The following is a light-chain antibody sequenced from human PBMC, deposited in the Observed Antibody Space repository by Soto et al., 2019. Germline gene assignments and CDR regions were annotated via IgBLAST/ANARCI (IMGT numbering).Light chain of an antibody. CDR3: QQYGSSQS. Sequence: EIVLTQSPGTLSLSPGERATLSCRASQSVSSSYLAWYQQNPGQAPRLLIYGASSRATGIPDRFSGSGSRTDVTLTISRLEPEDFAVYYCQQYGSSQSFGQGTKVEIK. CDR1: QSVSSSY. V-gene: IGKV3-20*01. J-gene: IGKJ1*01. CDR2: GAS.